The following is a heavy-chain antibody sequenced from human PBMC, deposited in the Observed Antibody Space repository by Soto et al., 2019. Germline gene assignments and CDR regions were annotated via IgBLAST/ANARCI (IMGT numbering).Heavy chain of an antibody. Sequence: ESGPTLVNPTQTLTLTCTFSGSSLSTSGVGVGWVRQPPGKSLEWLALIYWNDNKYYTPSLTTRLTITKDTSKNQVVLTMTDMDPADTATYYCAHRQNYFGTRDFDYWGQGVLVTVSS. J-gene: IGHJ4*02. CDR2: IYWNDNK. V-gene: IGHV2-5*01. CDR1: GSSLSTSGVG. CDR3: AHRQNYFGTRDFDY. D-gene: IGHD3-10*01.